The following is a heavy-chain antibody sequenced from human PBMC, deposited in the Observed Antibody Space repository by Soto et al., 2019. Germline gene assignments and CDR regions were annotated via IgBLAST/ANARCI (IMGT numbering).Heavy chain of an antibody. V-gene: IGHV1-18*04. CDR3: AKEGILRLFDAYDL. Sequence: QDQLVQSGAEVKKPGASVKVSCKASVFTSSGISWVRQAPGQRLEWMGWISTHNGNTIYAQKFQGRVIMTMDTSTTTVYMEWRSLTPDDTAVYLCAKEGILRLFDAYDLWGQGTMVTVPS. D-gene: IGHD3-9*01. CDR1: VFTSSG. CDR2: ISTHNGNT. J-gene: IGHJ3*01.